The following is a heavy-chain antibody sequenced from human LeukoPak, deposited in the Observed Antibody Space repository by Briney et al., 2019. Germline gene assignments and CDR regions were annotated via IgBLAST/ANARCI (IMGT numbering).Heavy chain of an antibody. V-gene: IGHV3-48*04. CDR1: GFTFNSYS. CDR3: ARDEVRGRYYGMDV. D-gene: IGHD3-10*01. J-gene: IGHJ6*02. Sequence: GGSLRLSCAASGFTFNSYSMNWVRQAPGKGLEWISDISSSSSTIYYADSVKGRFTISRDNAKNSLYLQMNSLRAEDTAVYYCARDEVRGRYYGMDVWGQGTTVTVSS. CDR2: ISSSSSTI.